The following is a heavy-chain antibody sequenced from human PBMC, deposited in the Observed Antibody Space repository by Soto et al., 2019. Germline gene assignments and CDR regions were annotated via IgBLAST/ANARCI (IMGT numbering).Heavy chain of an antibody. CDR1: GGSISSYY. V-gene: IGHV4-59*01. CDR2: IYYSGST. CDR3: ARSPGYIWNYGWYYYYGMDV. Sequence: SETLSLTCTVSGGSISSYYWSWIRQPPGKGLEWIGYIYYSGSTNYNPSLKSRVTISVDTSKNQFSLKLSSVTAADTAVYYWARSPGYIWNYGWYYYYGMDVWGQGTTVTVSS. D-gene: IGHD1-7*01. J-gene: IGHJ6*02.